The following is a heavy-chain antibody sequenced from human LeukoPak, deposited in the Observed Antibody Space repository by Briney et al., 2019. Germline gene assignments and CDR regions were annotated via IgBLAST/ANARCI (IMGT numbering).Heavy chain of an antibody. CDR2: INPNSGGT. V-gene: IGHV1-2*02. D-gene: IGHD3-3*01. CDR1: GYTFTSYG. J-gene: IGHJ6*02. Sequence: ASVKVSCKASGYTFTSYGISWVRQAPGQGLEWMGWINPNSGGTNYAQKFQGRVTMTRDTSISTAYMELSRLRSDDTAVYYCAREGARFLEWSSHENYYGMDVWGQGTTVTVSS. CDR3: AREGARFLEWSSHENYYGMDV.